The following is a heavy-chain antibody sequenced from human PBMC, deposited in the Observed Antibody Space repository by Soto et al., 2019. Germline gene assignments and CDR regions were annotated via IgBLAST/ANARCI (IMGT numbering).Heavy chain of an antibody. CDR1: GGTFSSYA. CDR3: ARSRGYSGYEPSYYYYYGMDV. Sequence: QVQLVQSGAEVKKPGSSVKVSCKASGGTFSSYAISWVRQAPGQGLEWMGGIIPIFGTANYAQKFQGRVTITADESTSTAYMELSSLRSEDTAVYYCARSRGYSGYEPSYYYYYGMDVWGQGTTVTVSS. V-gene: IGHV1-69*01. D-gene: IGHD5-12*01. CDR2: IIPIFGTA. J-gene: IGHJ6*02.